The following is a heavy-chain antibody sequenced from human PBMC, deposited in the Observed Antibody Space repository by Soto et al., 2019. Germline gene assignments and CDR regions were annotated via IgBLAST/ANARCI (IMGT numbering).Heavy chain of an antibody. Sequence: GGSLRLSCAASGFTFSNAWMSWVRQAPGKGLEWVGRIKSKSEGGTTDYAAPVKGRFSISRDDSKNTLYLEMSSLKTEDTGVYYFPPEHLANWGQGTQVTVSS. CDR3: PPEHLAN. CDR2: IKSKSEGGTT. CDR1: GFTFSNAW. V-gene: IGHV3-15*01. J-gene: IGHJ1*01.